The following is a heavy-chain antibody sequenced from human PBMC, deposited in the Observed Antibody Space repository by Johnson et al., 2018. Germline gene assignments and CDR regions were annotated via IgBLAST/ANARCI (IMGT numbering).Heavy chain of an antibody. V-gene: IGHV4-31*03. CDR2: IYYSGST. CDR1: GGSISSGGYY. D-gene: IGHD1-26*01. CDR3: ARERVGATELDY. J-gene: IGHJ4*02. Sequence: QVQLQESGPGLVKPSQTLSLTCTVSGGSISSGGYYWSWIRQHPGKGLEWIGYIYYSGSTYYNPSPKSRVTISVDTPTNQFSLKLSSVTAPDTAVYYCARERVGATELDYWGQGTLVTVSS.